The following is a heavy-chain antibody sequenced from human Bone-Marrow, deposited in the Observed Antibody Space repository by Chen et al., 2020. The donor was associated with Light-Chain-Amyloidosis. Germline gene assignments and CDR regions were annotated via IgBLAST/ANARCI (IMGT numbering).Heavy chain of an antibody. V-gene: IGHV3-33*06. CDR1: GFTFSDFG. CDR3: AQLYSYGRPFNH. Sequence: VQLVESGGGVAQPGTSLRLSCAASGFTFSDFGFHWVRQAPGKGLEWVAVQWFNGNDNYADSVRGRFTISRDSSKNMLFLQLNSLRVEDTAMYYCAQLYSYGRPFNHWGQGTLVSVSS. D-gene: IGHD5-18*01. J-gene: IGHJ4*02. CDR2: QWFNGND.